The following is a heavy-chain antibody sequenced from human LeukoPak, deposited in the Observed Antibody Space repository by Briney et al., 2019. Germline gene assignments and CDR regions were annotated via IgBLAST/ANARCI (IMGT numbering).Heavy chain of an antibody. J-gene: IGHJ4*02. CDR2: ISGSGGST. V-gene: IGHV3-23*01. CDR1: GFTFSDYY. Sequence: GGSLRLSCAASGFTFSDYYMSWIRQAPGKGLEWVSAISGSGGSTYYADSVRGRFTISRDNSKNTLYLQMNSLRAEDTAVYYCAKQWDLTLDYWGQGTLVTVSS. D-gene: IGHD1-26*01. CDR3: AKQWDLTLDY.